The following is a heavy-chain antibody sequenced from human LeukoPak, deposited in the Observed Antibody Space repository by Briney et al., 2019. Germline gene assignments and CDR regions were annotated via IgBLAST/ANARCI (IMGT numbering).Heavy chain of an antibody. V-gene: IGHV1-8*01. J-gene: IGHJ5*02. D-gene: IGHD2-15*01. CDR3: ARGEYCSGGSCYSHWFDP. Sequence: ASVKVSCKASGYTFTSYDINWVRQATGQGLEWMGWMNPNSGNTGYAQKFQGRGTKTRNTSISTAYMELSSLRSEDTAVYYCARGEYCSGGSCYSHWFDPWGQGTLVTVSS. CDR2: MNPNSGNT. CDR1: GYTFTSYD.